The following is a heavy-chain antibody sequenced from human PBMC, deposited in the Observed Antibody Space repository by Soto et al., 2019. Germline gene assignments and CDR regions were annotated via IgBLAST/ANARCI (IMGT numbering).Heavy chain of an antibody. V-gene: IGHV4-34*01. D-gene: IGHD1-1*01. CDR2: MSHSGGT. Sequence: QVQLQQWGAGLLKPSETLSLTCAVYGGFVSSGSYYWSWIRQPPGKGLEWIGEMSHSGGTHFNPSLKSRVTISVDTSKHQFSLKMTSVIAADTALYYCARVERGTATTVVDAFDIWGPGTMVTVSS. J-gene: IGHJ3*02. CDR3: ARVERGTATTVVDAFDI. CDR1: GGFVSSGSYY.